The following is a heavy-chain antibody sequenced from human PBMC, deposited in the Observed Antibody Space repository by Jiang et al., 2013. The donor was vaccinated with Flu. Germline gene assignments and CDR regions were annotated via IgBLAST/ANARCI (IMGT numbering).Heavy chain of an antibody. J-gene: IGHJ6*04. D-gene: IGHD3-10*01. CDR3: ARVDSTMVPYYYYYGMDV. V-gene: IGHV3-30*04. Sequence: QVQLVESGGGVVQPGRSLRLSCAASGFTFSSYAMHWVRQAPGKGLEWVAVISYDGSNKYYADSVKGRFTISRDNSKNTLYLQMNSLRAEDTAVYYCARVDSTMVPYYYYYGMDVWGQRDHGHRLL. CDR1: GFTFSSYA. CDR2: ISYDGSNK.